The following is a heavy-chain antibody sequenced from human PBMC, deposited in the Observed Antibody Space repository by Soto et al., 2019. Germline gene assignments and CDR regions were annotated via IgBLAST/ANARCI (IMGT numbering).Heavy chain of an antibody. CDR1: GYTFTDYY. Sequence: QVQLVQSGAEVKKPGASVKVSCKASGYTFTDYYIHWVRQAPGQGLQWLGWINPTNSGTRYARSFQGRVTLTRDTSIITAYMELSSLRSDDTAVYYCARGITSRLVFYYYYMDVWGFGTTVTVSS. V-gene: IGHV1-2*02. CDR2: INPTNSGT. CDR3: ARGITSRLVFYYYYMDV. J-gene: IGHJ6*03.